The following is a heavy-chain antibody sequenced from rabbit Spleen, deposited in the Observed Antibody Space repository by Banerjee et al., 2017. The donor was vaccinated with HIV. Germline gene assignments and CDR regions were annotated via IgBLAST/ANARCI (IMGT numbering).Heavy chain of an antibody. V-gene: IGHV1S40*01. CDR1: GFDFSSSA. CDR3: ARDTGSSFSSYGMDL. D-gene: IGHD8-1*01. CDR2: IYVDSSGRI. Sequence: QSLEESGGDLVKPGASLTLTCKASGFDFSSSAMTWVRQAPGKGLEWVACIYVDSSGRIYYANWAKGRFTISKTSSTTVTLQMTSLTAADTATYFCARDTGSSFSSYGMDLWGQGTLVTVS. J-gene: IGHJ6*01.